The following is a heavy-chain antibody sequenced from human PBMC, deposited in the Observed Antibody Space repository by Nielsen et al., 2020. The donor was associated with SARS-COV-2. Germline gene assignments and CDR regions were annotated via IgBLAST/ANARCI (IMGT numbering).Heavy chain of an antibody. Sequence: SETLSLTCAVSGGSISSSNWWSWVRQPPGKGLEWIGEIYHSGNTNYNPSLKSRVTISVDKSKNQFSLKLSSVTAADTAVYYCARGNDSYYYYYMDVWGKGTTVTVSS. D-gene: IGHD2-21*02. CDR1: GGSISSSNW. CDR3: ARGNDSYYYYYMDV. J-gene: IGHJ6*03. V-gene: IGHV4-4*02. CDR2: IYHSGNT.